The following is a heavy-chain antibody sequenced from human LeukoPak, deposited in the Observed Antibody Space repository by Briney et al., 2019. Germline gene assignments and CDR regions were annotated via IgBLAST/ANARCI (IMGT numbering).Heavy chain of an antibody. CDR2: ITANTGNP. Sequence: GASVKVSCKASGYTFTGYYMHWVRQAPGQGLEWMGWITANTGNPTYAQGFTGRFVFSLDTSVSTAYLQISSLKAEDTAVYYCARTLSRHIVVVTADYYYYYMDVWGKGTTVTVSS. V-gene: IGHV7-4-1*02. CDR1: GYTFTGYY. J-gene: IGHJ6*03. D-gene: IGHD2-21*02. CDR3: ARTLSRHIVVVTADYYYYYMDV.